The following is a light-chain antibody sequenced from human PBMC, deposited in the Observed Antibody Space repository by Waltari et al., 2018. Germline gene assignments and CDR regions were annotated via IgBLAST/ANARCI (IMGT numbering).Light chain of an antibody. J-gene: IGKJ2*01. CDR3: QQYGSSVMYT. CDR1: QSLTKRY. CDR2: GAS. Sequence: EIVLTQSPDTLSLSPGERATLSCRTSQSLTKRYLAWYQQKPGQAPRLLIYGASSRAAGIPDGFSGSGSGTDFTLTISRLEPEDFAVYYCQQYGSSVMYTFGQGTKLEIK. V-gene: IGKV3-20*01.